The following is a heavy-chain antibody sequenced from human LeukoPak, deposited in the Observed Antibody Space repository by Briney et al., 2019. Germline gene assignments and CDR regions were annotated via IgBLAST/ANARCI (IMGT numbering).Heavy chain of an antibody. Sequence: PGGSLRLSCAASGFTFSSYGMHWVRQAPGKGLEWVAVIWYDGSNKYYADSVKGRFTISRDNSKNTLYLQMNSLRAEDTAVYYCAREWVVGATGALDYWGQGTLVTVSS. CDR2: IWYDGSNK. V-gene: IGHV3-33*01. CDR3: AREWVVGATGALDY. CDR1: GFTFSSYG. D-gene: IGHD1-26*01. J-gene: IGHJ4*02.